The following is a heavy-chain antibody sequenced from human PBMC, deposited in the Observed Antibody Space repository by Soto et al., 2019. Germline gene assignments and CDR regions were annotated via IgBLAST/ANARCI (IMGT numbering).Heavy chain of an antibody. J-gene: IGHJ1*01. CDR2: INSDGSST. V-gene: IGHV3-74*01. D-gene: IGHD2-2*01. CDR1: GFTFSSYW. CDR3: ARVGYCSSTSCTGVRYFQH. Sequence: EVQLVESGGGLVQPGGSLRLSCAASGFTFSSYWMHWVRQAPGKGLVWVSRINSDGSSTSYADSVKGRFTITRDNAKNTLYLQMNSLRAEDTAVYYWARVGYCSSTSCTGVRYFQHWGQGTLVTFSA.